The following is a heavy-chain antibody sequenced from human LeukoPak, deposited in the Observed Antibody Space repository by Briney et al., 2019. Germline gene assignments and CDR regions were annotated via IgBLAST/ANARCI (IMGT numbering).Heavy chain of an antibody. CDR2: ISSNGGST. D-gene: IGHD5-12*01. Sequence: PGGTLRLSYSASGFSFSSCALHWVRQAPGKGLEYVSAISSNGGSTYYADSVKGRFTISRDNSKNTLYLQMTSLRAEDTAVYYCVKSIVATATVTKRRSFDYWGEGPLVSVSS. CDR3: VKSIVATATVTKRRSFDY. V-gene: IGHV3-64D*06. CDR1: GFSFSSCA. J-gene: IGHJ4*02.